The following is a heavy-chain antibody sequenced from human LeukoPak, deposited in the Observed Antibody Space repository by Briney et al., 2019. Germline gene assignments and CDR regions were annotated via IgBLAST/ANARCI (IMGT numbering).Heavy chain of an antibody. V-gene: IGHV4-34*01. Sequence: SETLSLTCAVYGGSFSGYYWSWIRQPPGKGLEWIGEINHSGSTNYNPSLKSRVTISVDTSKNQFSLKLSSVTAADTAVYYCARQEATGFDYWGQGTLVTVSS. J-gene: IGHJ4*02. CDR1: GGSFSGYY. CDR2: INHSGST. CDR3: ARQEATGFDY. D-gene: IGHD5-12*01.